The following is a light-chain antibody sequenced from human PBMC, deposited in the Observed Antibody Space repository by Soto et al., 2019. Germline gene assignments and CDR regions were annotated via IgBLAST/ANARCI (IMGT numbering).Light chain of an antibody. CDR3: QQSNNWPLT. CDR2: GAS. J-gene: IGKJ4*01. Sequence: EIVMTQSPATLSVSPGQRATLSCSASQSVGSNLAWYRQKPGQAPRLLIYGASTRATGIPVRFSGGGSGTEFTLTISSLQSEDFAVYYCQQSNNWPLTFGGGTKVEIK. CDR1: QSVGSN. V-gene: IGKV3-15*01.